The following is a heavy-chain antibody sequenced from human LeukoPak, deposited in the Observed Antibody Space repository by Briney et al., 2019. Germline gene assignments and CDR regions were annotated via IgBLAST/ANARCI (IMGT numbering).Heavy chain of an antibody. J-gene: IGHJ6*02. Sequence: GGSLRLSCAASGFTFSSYWMSWVRQAPGKGLEWVANIKQDGSEKYYVDSVKGRFTISRDNSKNSLYLQMNSLRTEDTALYYCAKDMGGYNSLSYGMDVWGQGTTVTVSS. CDR3: AKDMGGYNSLSYGMDV. V-gene: IGHV3-7*03. CDR2: IKQDGSEK. D-gene: IGHD1-1*01. CDR1: GFTFSSYW.